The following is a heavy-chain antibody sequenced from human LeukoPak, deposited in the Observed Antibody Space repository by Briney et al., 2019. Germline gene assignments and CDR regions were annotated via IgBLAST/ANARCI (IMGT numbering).Heavy chain of an antibody. D-gene: IGHD3-10*01. J-gene: IGHJ4*02. CDR2: INPSGGST. V-gene: IGHV1-46*01. CDR1: GGTFSSYA. CDR3: ARGPYIDYYGSGSPYYFDY. Sequence: ASVKVSCKASGGTFSSYAISWVRQAPGQGLEWMGIINPSGGSTSYTQKFQGRVTMTRDTSTSTVNMELSSLRSEDTAVYYCARGPYIDYYGSGSPYYFDYWGQGTLVTVSS.